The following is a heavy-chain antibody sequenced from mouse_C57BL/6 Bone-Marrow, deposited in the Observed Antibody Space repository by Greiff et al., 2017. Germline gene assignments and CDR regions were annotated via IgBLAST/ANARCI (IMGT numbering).Heavy chain of an antibody. V-gene: IGHV5-9*01. Sequence: EVKVVESGGGLVKPGGSLKLSCAASGFTFSSYTMSWVRQTPEKRLEWVATISGGGGNTYYPDSVKGRFTISRDNAKNTLYLQMSSLRSEDTALYYCARGSTMVTGGFAYWGQGTLVTVSA. CDR1: GFTFSSYT. D-gene: IGHD2-2*01. CDR3: ARGSTMVTGGFAY. J-gene: IGHJ3*01. CDR2: ISGGGGNT.